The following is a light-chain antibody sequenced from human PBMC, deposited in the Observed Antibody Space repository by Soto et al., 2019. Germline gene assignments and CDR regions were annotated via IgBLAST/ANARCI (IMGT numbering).Light chain of an antibody. CDR2: EVS. CDR1: SSDIGGSDY. J-gene: IGLJ3*02. Sequence: QSVLTQAASVSGSPGQSITISCTGTSSDIGGSDYVSWYQKHSGKAPKVIIYEVSDRPSGVSDRFSGSKSGNTASLTISGLQAEDEADYYCSSSVTSGTLVFGGGTKVTVL. CDR3: SSSVTSGTLV. V-gene: IGLV2-14*01.